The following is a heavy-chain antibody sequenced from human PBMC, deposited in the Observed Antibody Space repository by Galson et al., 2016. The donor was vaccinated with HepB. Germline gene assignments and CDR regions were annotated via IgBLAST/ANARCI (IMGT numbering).Heavy chain of an antibody. J-gene: IGHJ6*02. CDR1: GFTFSSYE. CDR3: ARDYNNYYGMDV. D-gene: IGHD5-24*01. Sequence: SLRLSCAASGFTFSSYEMNWVRQAPGKGLEWVSYISSGGSTIYYADSVKGRFTISRDNAKNSLYLQMNSLRAEDTAVYYCARDYNNYYGMDVWGQGTTVTVSS. CDR2: ISSGGSTI. V-gene: IGHV3-48*03.